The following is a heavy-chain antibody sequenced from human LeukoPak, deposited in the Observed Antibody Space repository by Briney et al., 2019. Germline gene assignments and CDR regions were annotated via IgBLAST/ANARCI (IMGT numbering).Heavy chain of an antibody. V-gene: IGHV3-48*04. CDR2: ISSSSSTI. CDR1: GFTFSSYS. Sequence: PGGSLRLSCAASGFTFSSYSMNWVRQAPGKGLEWVSYISSSSSTIYYADSVKGRFTVSRDNAKYSLYLQMNSLRAEDTAVYYFVRGSYGAYDYWGQGSLVTVSS. J-gene: IGHJ4*02. CDR3: VRGSYGAYDY. D-gene: IGHD4-17*01.